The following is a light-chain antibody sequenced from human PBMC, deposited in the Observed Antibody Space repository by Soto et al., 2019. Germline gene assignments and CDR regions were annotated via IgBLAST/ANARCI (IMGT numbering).Light chain of an antibody. CDR3: QQRSKWPQET. Sequence: EIVLTQSPATLSLSPGERATLSCRASQSVSSYLAWYQQKPGQAPRLLIYDASNRATGIPARFSGSGSGTDFTLTISSLEPADFAVYYCQQRSKWPQETLGQGTKVDIK. V-gene: IGKV3-11*01. J-gene: IGKJ1*01. CDR1: QSVSSY. CDR2: DAS.